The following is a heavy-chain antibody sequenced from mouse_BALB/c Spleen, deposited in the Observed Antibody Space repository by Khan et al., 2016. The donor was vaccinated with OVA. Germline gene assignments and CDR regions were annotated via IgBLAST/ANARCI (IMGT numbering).Heavy chain of an antibody. CDR1: GYSITNGYF. CDR2: IRYDGNT. J-gene: IGHJ3*01. Sequence: EVQLQESGPGLVKPSQSLSLTCSVTGYSITNGYFWNWIRQFPGNNLEWMGYIRYDGNTNYNPSLKNRISITRDTSKNQFLLNLNSVTPEDTATYYCARGGSSGPAWFTYWGQGTLVTVSA. D-gene: IGHD3-1*01. V-gene: IGHV3-6*02. CDR3: ARGGSSGPAWFTY.